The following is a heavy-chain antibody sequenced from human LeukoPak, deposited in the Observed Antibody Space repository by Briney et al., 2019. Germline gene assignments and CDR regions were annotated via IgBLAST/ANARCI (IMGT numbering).Heavy chain of an antibody. CDR3: ARVSRFLEWSGYYYYMDV. J-gene: IGHJ6*03. D-gene: IGHD3-3*01. CDR1: GYTFTIYD. CDR2: MNPNSGNT. Sequence: ASVKVSCKASGYTFTIYDINWVRQATGQGLEWMGWMNPNSGNTGYAQKFQGRVTITRNTSISTAYMELSSLRSEDTAVYYCARVSRFLEWSGYYYYMDVWGKGTTVTVSS. V-gene: IGHV1-8*03.